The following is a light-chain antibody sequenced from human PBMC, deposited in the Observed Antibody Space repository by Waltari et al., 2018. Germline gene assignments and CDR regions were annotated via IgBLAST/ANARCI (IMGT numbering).Light chain of an antibody. CDR3: CSYAGSYTFVV. Sequence: QSALTQPRSVSGSPGQSVPISCTGTRSDVGGYNYVSWYQQHPGKVPKLMIYDVSKRPSGVPDRFSGSKSGNTASLTISGLQAEDEADYYCCSYAGSYTFVVFGGGTKLTDL. J-gene: IGLJ2*01. V-gene: IGLV2-11*01. CDR2: DVS. CDR1: RSDVGGYNY.